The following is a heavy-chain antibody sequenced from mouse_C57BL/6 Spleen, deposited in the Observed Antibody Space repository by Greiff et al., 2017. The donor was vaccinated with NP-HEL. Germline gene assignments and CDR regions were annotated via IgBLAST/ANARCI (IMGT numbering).Heavy chain of an antibody. CDR1: GYTFTDYY. CDR2: INPNNGGT. V-gene: IGHV1-26*01. J-gene: IGHJ2*01. Sequence: EVQLQQSGPELVKPGASVKISCKASGYTFTDYYMNWVKQSHGKSLEWIGDINPNNGGTSYNQKFKGKATLTVDKSSSTAYMELRSLTSEDSAVYYCARSYRCYFDYWGQGTTLTVSS. CDR3: ARSYRCYFDY.